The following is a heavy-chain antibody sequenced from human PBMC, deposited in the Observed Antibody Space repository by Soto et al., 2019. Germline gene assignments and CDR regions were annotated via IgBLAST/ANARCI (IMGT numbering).Heavy chain of an antibody. V-gene: IGHV1-8*01. CDR1: GYTCTNSD. CDR2: MNPDSGHA. J-gene: IGHJ4*02. Sequence: ASVKVSCKASGYTCTNSDINWVRQAPGQGLEWMGWMNPDSGHAAYAQKFQGRVTLTTSTSTSTVYMEMRSLGSEDTAVYYCARRPHCSGGICYYGLDNWGQGTLVTVSS. D-gene: IGHD2-15*01. CDR3: ARRPHCSGGICYYGLDN.